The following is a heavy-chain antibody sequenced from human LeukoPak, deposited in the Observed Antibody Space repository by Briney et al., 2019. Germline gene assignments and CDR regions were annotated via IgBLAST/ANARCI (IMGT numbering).Heavy chain of an antibody. CDR3: ARDHRYYDILTGYYDEYYFDY. CDR1: GFTVSNNY. V-gene: IGHV3-66*01. J-gene: IGHJ4*02. D-gene: IGHD3-9*01. Sequence: GGSLRLSCAASGFTVSNNYMSWVRQAPGKGLEWVSVIYSGGSTYYADSVKGRFTISRDNAKNSLYLQMNSLRAEDTAVYYCARDHRYYDILTGYYDEYYFDYWGQGTLVTVSS. CDR2: IYSGGST.